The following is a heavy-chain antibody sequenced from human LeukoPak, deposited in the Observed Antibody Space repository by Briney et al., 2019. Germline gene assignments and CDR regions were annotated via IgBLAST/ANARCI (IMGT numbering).Heavy chain of an antibody. V-gene: IGHV1-8*01. J-gene: IGHJ3*02. D-gene: IGHD6-13*01. CDR3: TRDMRGAAAADDACDI. CDR2: MNPNSGDT. Sequence: ASVKVSCKASGYTFTSCDINLVRQASGQGLEWMGWMNPNSGDTGYAQNFQGRVTITRDTSISTAYMELSSLRSEDTAMYYWTRDMRGAAAADDACDIWRQGTMVTVSS. CDR1: GYTFTSCD.